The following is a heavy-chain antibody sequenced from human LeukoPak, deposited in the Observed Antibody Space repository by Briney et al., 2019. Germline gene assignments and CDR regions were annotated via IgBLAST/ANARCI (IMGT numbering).Heavy chain of an antibody. Sequence: SETLSLTCTVSGGSISNSYWSWIRQPPGKGLEWIGYIYYSGSTNYNPSLTSRVTISLDTSKNQFSLKLGSVTAADTAVYYCARRRGDFWSNYYAFDYWGQGTPVTISS. V-gene: IGHV4-59*08. CDR3: ARRRGDFWSNYYAFDY. CDR1: GGSISNSY. D-gene: IGHD3-3*01. CDR2: IYYSGST. J-gene: IGHJ4*02.